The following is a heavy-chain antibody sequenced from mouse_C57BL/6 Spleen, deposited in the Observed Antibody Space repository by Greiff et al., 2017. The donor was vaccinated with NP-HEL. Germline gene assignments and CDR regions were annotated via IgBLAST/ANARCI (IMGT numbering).Heavy chain of an antibody. J-gene: IGHJ2*01. V-gene: IGHV5-17*01. CDR3: ARKAGSSPFFDY. D-gene: IGHD1-1*01. CDR1: GFTFSDYG. Sequence: EVKLEESGGGLVKPGGSLKLSCAASGFTFSDYGMHWVRQAPEKGLEWVAYISSGSSTIYYADTVKGRFTISRDNAKNTLFLQMTSLRSEDTAMYYCARKAGSSPFFDYWGQGTTLTVSS. CDR2: ISSGSSTI.